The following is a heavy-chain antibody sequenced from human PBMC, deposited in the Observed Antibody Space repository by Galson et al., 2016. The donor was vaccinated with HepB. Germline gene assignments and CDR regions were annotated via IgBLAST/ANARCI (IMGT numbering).Heavy chain of an antibody. J-gene: IGHJ3*02. CDR2: ISYDGSKK. CDR1: GFTFSNYG. D-gene: IGHD4-17*01. Sequence: SLRLSCAASGFTFSNYGIHWVRLAPSKGLEWVAVISYDGSKKYYADSVTGRFTISRDNSKNTLFLQMNSLRAEDTAVYYCAKDYEARMPDYGDYVSAAFDIWGRGTMVTISS. CDR3: AKDYEARMPDYGDYVSAAFDI. V-gene: IGHV3-30*18.